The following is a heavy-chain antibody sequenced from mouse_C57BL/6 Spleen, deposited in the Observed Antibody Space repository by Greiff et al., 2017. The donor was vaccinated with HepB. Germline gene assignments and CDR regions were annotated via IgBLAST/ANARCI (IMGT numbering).Heavy chain of an antibody. V-gene: IGHV5-16*01. CDR1: GFTFSDYY. CDR2: INYDGSST. D-gene: IGHD4-1*02. Sequence: EVMLVESEGGLVQPGSSMKLSCTASGFTFSDYYMAWVRQVPEKGLEWVANINYDGSSTYYLDSLKSRFIISRDNAKNILYLQMSSLKSEDTATYYCARAYSTGTYYFDYWGQGTTLTVSS. CDR3: ARAYSTGTYYFDY. J-gene: IGHJ2*01.